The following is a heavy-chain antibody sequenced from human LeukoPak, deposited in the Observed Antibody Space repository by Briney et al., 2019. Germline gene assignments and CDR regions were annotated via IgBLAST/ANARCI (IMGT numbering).Heavy chain of an antibody. V-gene: IGHV4-39*07. CDR3: ARVQEFGVVSQPFDY. CDR1: GGSISSSSYY. J-gene: IGHJ4*02. D-gene: IGHD3-3*01. CDR2: IYYSGST. Sequence: SETLSLTCTVSGGSISSSSYYWGWIRQPPGKGLEWIGSIYYSGSTYYNPSLKSRVTISVDTSKNQSSLKLSSVTAADTAVNYCARVQEFGVVSQPFDYWGQGTLVTVSS.